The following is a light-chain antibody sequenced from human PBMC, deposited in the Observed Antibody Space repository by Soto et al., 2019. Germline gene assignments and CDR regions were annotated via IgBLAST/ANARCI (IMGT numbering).Light chain of an antibody. V-gene: IGKV3-15*01. CDR3: QQYNNWPYT. J-gene: IGKJ2*01. Sequence: EIVMTQSPATLSVSPGERATLSCRASQSVNSNLAWYQQKPGQAPRLLIYGASTRATGIPTRFSGSGSGTEFILTISSLQSEDFAVYYCQQYNNWPYTFGQGTKLEIK. CDR2: GAS. CDR1: QSVNSN.